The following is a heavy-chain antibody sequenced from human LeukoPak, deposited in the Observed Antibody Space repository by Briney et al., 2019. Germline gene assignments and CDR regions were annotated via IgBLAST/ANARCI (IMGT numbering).Heavy chain of an antibody. V-gene: IGHV3-23*01. CDR3: AKDTYPGDK. CDR2: IRGSGGST. Sequence: GGSLRLFCAASGFTFSSYAMSWVRQAPGKGLEWVSAIRGSGGSTYYAASVKGRFTISRDNSKNTLYLQMNILRAEDTAVYYCAKDTYPGDKWGQGTLVTVSS. CDR1: GFTFSSYA. J-gene: IGHJ4*02. D-gene: IGHD7-27*01.